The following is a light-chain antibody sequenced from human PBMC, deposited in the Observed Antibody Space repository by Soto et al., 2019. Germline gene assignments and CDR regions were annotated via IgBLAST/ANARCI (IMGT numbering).Light chain of an antibody. Sequence: QSVLTQPASVSGSPGQSITISCTGTSSDVGGYNYVSWYQQHPGKAPKLMIYEFSNRPSGVSNRFSGSKSGNTPSLTISGLQDEDEADYYCSSYTSSSTYVFGTGTKVTVL. CDR1: SSDVGGYNY. CDR2: EFS. J-gene: IGLJ1*01. V-gene: IGLV2-14*01. CDR3: SSYTSSSTYV.